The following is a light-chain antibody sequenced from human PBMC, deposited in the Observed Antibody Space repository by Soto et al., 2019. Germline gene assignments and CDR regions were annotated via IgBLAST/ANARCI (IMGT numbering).Light chain of an antibody. CDR3: QQYNNWWT. CDR2: DAS. J-gene: IGKJ1*01. CDR1: QSVSSY. V-gene: IGKV3-15*01. Sequence: EIVLTQSPDTLSLAPGERATLSCRASQSVSSYLAWYQHKPGQAPRLLIYDASTRATGISARFSGSGSGTEFTLTISSLQSEDFGVYYCQQYNNWWTFGQGTKVDIK.